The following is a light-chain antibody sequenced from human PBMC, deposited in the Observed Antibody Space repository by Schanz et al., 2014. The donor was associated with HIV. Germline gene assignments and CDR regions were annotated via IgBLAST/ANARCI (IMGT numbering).Light chain of an antibody. CDR3: SSYTTNRTMA. Sequence: QSVLTQPRSASGNFGQRVTISCSGTRSNIGTNYVYWYQQHPGKAPKLMIYDVNNRPSGVSDRFSGSKSGNTASLTISGLQADDEGDYYCSSYTTNRTMAFGGGTKVTVL. CDR1: RSNIGTNY. CDR2: DVN. V-gene: IGLV2-14*03. J-gene: IGLJ2*01.